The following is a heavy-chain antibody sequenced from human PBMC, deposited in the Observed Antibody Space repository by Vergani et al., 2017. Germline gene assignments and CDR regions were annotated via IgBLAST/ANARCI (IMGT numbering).Heavy chain of an antibody. CDR2: INAGNGNT. CDR3: ARAGSGSYYGVY. V-gene: IGHV1-3*01. D-gene: IGHD3-10*01. Sequence: QVQLVQSGAEVKKPGASVKVSCKASGYTFTSYAMHWVRQAPGQRLEWMGWINAGNGNTKYSQKFQGRVTITRDTSASTAYMELSSLRSEDTAVYYCARAGSGSYYGVYWGQGTLVTVSS. CDR1: GYTFTSYA. J-gene: IGHJ4*02.